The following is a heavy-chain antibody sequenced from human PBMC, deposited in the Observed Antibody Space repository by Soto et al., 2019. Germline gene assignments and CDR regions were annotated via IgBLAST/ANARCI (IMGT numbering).Heavy chain of an antibody. CDR3: ARGYHHGSHFGH. J-gene: IGHJ4*02. CDR2: IQDRGSPI. V-gene: IGHV3-48*03. Sequence: GGSLSLSCEVSLLTFSREEMNWVRQAPGKGLEWVAYIQDRGSPIYYGESVKGRFTISRDNAKNTLYLQMSSLTAEDTAVYYCARGYHHGSHFGHWGQGVLVTVSS. D-gene: IGHD2-15*01. CDR1: LLTFSREE.